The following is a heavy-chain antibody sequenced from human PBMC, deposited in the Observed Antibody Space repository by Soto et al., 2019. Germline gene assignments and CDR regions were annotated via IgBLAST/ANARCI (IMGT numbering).Heavy chain of an antibody. Sequence: ASVKVSCKASGYTFTSYGISWVRQAPGQGLEWMGWISAYNGNTNYAQKLQGRVTMTTDTSTSTAYMELRSLRSDDTAVYYCARSLSMVRGVIITAYWGQGTLVTVSS. CDR1: GYTFTSYG. V-gene: IGHV1-18*01. CDR3: ARSLSMVRGVIITAY. J-gene: IGHJ4*02. D-gene: IGHD3-10*01. CDR2: ISAYNGNT.